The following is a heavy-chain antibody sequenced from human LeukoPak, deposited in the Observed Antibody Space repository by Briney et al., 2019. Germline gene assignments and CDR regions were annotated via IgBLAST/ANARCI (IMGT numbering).Heavy chain of an antibody. D-gene: IGHD2-2*01. J-gene: IGHJ4*02. CDR1: GDSFISSPYY. CDR2: FYYGESP. CDR3: AKIPLYGGSRTWGYFDC. Sequence: KPSETLSLTCTVSGDSFISSPYYWAWIRQPPGKGLEWIGSFYYGESPNYNPSLWSRATISADTPNNQVSLRLNSVTAADTAFYYCAKIPLYGGSRTWGYFDCWGQGALVTVSS. V-gene: IGHV4-39*07.